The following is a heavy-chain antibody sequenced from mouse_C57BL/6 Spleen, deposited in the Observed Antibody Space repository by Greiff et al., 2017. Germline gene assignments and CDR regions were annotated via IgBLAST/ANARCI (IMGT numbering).Heavy chain of an antibody. CDR3: TRKDYSAI. CDR1: GYTFTSYW. Sequence: QVQLQQSDAELVKPGASVKLSCKASGYTFTSYWMHWVKQRPGQGLEWIGYINPSSGYTKYNQKFKDKATLTADKSSNTAYMQLSGLTYEYSAVSYCTRKDYSAIWGLGTTLTGSS. J-gene: IGHJ2*01. D-gene: IGHD1-1*01. V-gene: IGHV1-7*01. CDR2: INPSSGYT.